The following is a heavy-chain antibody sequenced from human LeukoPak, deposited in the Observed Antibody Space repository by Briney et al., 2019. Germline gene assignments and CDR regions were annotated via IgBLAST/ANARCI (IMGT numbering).Heavy chain of an antibody. D-gene: IGHD3-22*01. CDR3: AREEYYGTSGYYDY. Sequence: GGSLRLSCAASGFTFSGYSMNWVRQAPGKGLEWVSSISSGSSYINHAASVKGRFTISRDNAKNSLYLQMNSLRAEDTAVYYCAREEYYGTSGYYDYWGQGTLVTVSS. CDR1: GFTFSGYS. V-gene: IGHV3-21*01. CDR2: ISSGSSYI. J-gene: IGHJ4*02.